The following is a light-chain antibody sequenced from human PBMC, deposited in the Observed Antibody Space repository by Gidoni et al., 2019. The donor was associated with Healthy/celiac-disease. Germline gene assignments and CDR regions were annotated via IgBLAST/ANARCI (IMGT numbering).Light chain of an antibody. CDR3: QQLNSYPRGT. Sequence: DIQLTQSPSFLSASVGDRVTITCRASQGISSYLAWYQQKPRKAPKLLIYAASTLQSGIPSRFSGSGSGTEFTLTISSLQPEDFATYYCQQLNSYPRGTFGPGTKVDIK. CDR2: AAS. CDR1: QGISSY. J-gene: IGKJ3*01. V-gene: IGKV1-9*01.